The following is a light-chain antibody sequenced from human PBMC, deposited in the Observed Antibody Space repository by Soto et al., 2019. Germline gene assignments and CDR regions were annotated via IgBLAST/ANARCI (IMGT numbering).Light chain of an antibody. CDR2: EVS. CDR1: SSDVGGYDF. Sequence: QSVLTQPASVSGSPGQSITISCTGTSSDVGGYDFVSWYQQHAGRAPKLLIYEVSRRPSGVSNRFSGSKSGNTASLTISGLQAEDEADYYCSSHTPNITLFGGGTKVTVL. CDR3: SSHTPNITL. J-gene: IGLJ2*01. V-gene: IGLV2-14*01.